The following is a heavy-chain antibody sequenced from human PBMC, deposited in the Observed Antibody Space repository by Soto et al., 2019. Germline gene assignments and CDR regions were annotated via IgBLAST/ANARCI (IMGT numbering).Heavy chain of an antibody. CDR1: GGSISSSNW. V-gene: IGHV4-4*02. CDR3: ARTGAAAGYFDY. J-gene: IGHJ4*02. CDR2: IYHSGST. D-gene: IGHD6-13*01. Sequence: PSETLSLTCAVSGGSISSSNWWSCVRQPPGKGLEWIGEIYHSGSTNYNPSLKSRVTISVDKSKNQFSLKLSSVTAAGTAVYYCARTGAAAGYFDYWGQGTLVTVSS.